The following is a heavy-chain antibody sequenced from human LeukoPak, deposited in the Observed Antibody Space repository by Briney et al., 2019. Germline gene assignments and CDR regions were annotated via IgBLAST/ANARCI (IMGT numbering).Heavy chain of an antibody. Sequence: PGGSLRLSCAASGFTFSDYYMSWVRQAPGKGLEWVANIKQDGSEKYYVDSVKGRFTISRDNAKNSLYLQMNSLRAEDTAVYYCARGRSRGCSSTSCYVIKYYYYMDVWGKGTTVTVSS. J-gene: IGHJ6*03. CDR1: GFTFSDYY. V-gene: IGHV3-7*01. CDR2: IKQDGSEK. CDR3: ARGRSRGCSSTSCYVIKYYYYMDV. D-gene: IGHD2-2*01.